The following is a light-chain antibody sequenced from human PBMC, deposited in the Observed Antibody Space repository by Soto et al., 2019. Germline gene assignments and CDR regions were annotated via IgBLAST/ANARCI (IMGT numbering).Light chain of an antibody. V-gene: IGLV1-44*01. Sequence: QSVLTQPPSASGTPGQRVTISCSGSSSNIGSNTVNWYQQPPGTAPKLLIYSNNQRPSGVPDRFSGSKSGTSASLAISGLHSEDEADYYCAAWDDSRNGPVVFGGGTKLTVL. CDR3: AAWDDSRNGPVV. CDR1: SSNIGSNT. CDR2: SNN. J-gene: IGLJ2*01.